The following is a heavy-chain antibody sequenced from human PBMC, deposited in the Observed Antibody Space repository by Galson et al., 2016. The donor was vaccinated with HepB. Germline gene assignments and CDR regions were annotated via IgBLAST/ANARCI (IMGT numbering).Heavy chain of an antibody. CDR3: VRDHSVVPTTAYNWFDP. J-gene: IGHJ5*02. D-gene: IGHD4-23*01. CDR2: INSDGTIS. V-gene: IGHV3-74*01. CDR1: GFAFSSHW. Sequence: SLRLSCAASGFAFSSHWMHWVRQDLGKGLVWVSRINSDGTISNYADSVKGRFTISRDNAKNTLYRQMNSLRAEDTAVYFCVRDHSVVPTTAYNWFDPWGRGTLFTVSS.